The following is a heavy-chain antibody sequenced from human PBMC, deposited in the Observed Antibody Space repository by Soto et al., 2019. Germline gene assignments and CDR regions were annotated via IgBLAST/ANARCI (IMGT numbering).Heavy chain of an antibody. Sequence: SETLSLTCAVYGGSFSGYYWSWIRQPPGKGLEWIGEINHSGSTNYNPSLKSRVTISVDTSKNQFSLKLSSVTAADTAVYYCARAPAADIAVAANFDYWGQGTLVTVSS. D-gene: IGHD6-19*01. CDR3: ARAPAADIAVAANFDY. CDR2: INHSGST. CDR1: GGSFSGYY. V-gene: IGHV4-34*01. J-gene: IGHJ4*02.